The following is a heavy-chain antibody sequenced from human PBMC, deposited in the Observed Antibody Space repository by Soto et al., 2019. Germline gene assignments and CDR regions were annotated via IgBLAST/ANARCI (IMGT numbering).Heavy chain of an antibody. CDR3: ARESIAAAALDY. V-gene: IGHV1-3*05. CDR1: GYTFTSYA. J-gene: IGHJ4*02. CDR2: INAGNGNT. Sequence: QVQLVQSGAEEKKPGASVKVSCKASGYTFTSYAMHWVRQAPGQRLEWMGWINAGNGNTKYSQKFQGRVTITRDTSASKAYMELSSLRSEDTAVYYCARESIAAAALDYWGQGTLVTVSS. D-gene: IGHD6-13*01.